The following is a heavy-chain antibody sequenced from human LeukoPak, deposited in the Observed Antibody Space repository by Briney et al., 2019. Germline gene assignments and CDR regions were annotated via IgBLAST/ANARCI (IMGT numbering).Heavy chain of an antibody. CDR1: GFTFSSYW. CDR3: ARDKIVGATNFDS. CDR2: INQDGSER. V-gene: IGHV3-7*01. J-gene: IGHJ4*02. D-gene: IGHD1-26*01. Sequence: GGSLRLSCAVSGFTFSSYWMSWVRQAPGKGLEWVANINQDGSERYYVDSVKGRFTISRDNAENSLYLQMNSLRAEDTAVYYCARDKIVGATNFDSWGQGTLVTVSS.